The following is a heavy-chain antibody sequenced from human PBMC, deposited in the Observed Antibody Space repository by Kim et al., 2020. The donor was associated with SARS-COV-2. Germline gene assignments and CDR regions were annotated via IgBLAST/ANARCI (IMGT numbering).Heavy chain of an antibody. V-gene: IGHV3-23*01. CDR3: AKLSYDYVWGVTYYFDY. CDR1: GFTFSSYA. Sequence: GGSLRLSCAASGFTFSSYAMSWVRQAPGKGLEWVSAISGSGGSTYYADSVKGRFTISRDNSKNTLYLQMNSLRAEDTAVYYCAKLSYDYVWGVTYYFDYWGQGTLVTVSS. CDR2: ISGSGGST. J-gene: IGHJ4*02. D-gene: IGHD3-16*01.